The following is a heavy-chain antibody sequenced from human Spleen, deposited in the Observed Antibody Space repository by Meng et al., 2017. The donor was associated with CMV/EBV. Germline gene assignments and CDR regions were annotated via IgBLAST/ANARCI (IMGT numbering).Heavy chain of an antibody. V-gene: IGHV3-66*01. J-gene: IGHJ4*02. D-gene: IGHD3-22*01. CDR3: ARWDYYDATGDIN. CDR2: IYSGGST. CDR1: GFTFATNV. Sequence: GESLKISCTASGFTFATNVMSWVRQAPGKGLEWVSVIYSGGSTYYADSVKGRFTISRDNSKNTLYLQMNSLRAEDTAVYYCARWDYYDATGDINWGQGTLVTVSS.